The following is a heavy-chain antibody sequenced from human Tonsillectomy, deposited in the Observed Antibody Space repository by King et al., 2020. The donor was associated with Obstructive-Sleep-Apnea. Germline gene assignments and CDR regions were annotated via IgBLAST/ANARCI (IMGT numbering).Heavy chain of an antibody. Sequence: VQLVESGGGVVQPGTSLRLSCAASGFTFSNYTMHWVRQAPGRGLEWVAVISYYGNNKYYADSVKDRFTISRDNSKNTLYLQMNSLRAEDTAVYYCARVPYYYDSSGYDYWGQGTLVTVSS. CDR3: ARVPYYYDSSGYDY. CDR2: ISYYGNNK. J-gene: IGHJ4*02. D-gene: IGHD3-22*01. V-gene: IGHV3-30-3*01. CDR1: GFTFSNYT.